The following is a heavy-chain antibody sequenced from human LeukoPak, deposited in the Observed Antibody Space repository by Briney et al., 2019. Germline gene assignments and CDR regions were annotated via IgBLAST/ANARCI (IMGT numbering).Heavy chain of an antibody. CDR1: GYTFTSYA. J-gene: IGHJ4*02. CDR2: INAGNGNT. V-gene: IGHV1-3*03. Sequence: ASVKVSCKASGYTFTSYAMHWVRQAPGQRLEWMGWINAGNGNTKYSQEFQGRVTITRDTSASTAYMELSSLRSEDTAVYYCARGRLGVGATTGNYFDYWGQGTLVTVSS. D-gene: IGHD1-26*01. CDR3: ARGRLGVGATTGNYFDY.